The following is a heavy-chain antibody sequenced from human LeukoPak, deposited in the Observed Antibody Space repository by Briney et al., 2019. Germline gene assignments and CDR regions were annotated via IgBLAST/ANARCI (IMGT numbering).Heavy chain of an antibody. CDR3: AGGVLRFSEWS. Sequence: ASVKVSCKASGYTFTSYYMNWVRQAPGQGLEWIGIINPSGAGTTYAQKFQGRVTMTRDTSTSTVYMELSRLRSDDTAVYYCAGGVLRFSEWSWGQGTLVTVSS. CDR2: INPSGAGT. CDR1: GYTFTSYY. D-gene: IGHD3-3*01. V-gene: IGHV1-46*01. J-gene: IGHJ5*02.